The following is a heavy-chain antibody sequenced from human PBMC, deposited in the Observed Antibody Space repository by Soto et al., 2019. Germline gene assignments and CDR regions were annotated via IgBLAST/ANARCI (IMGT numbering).Heavy chain of an antibody. Sequence: PSETLSLTCTVSGGSISSYYWSWIRQPPGKGLEWIGYIYYSGSTNCNPSLKSRVTISVDTSKNQFSLKLSSVTAADTAVYYCARERYSSSWYDAFDIWGQGTMVTVSS. D-gene: IGHD6-13*01. J-gene: IGHJ3*02. V-gene: IGHV4-59*01. CDR3: ARERYSSSWYDAFDI. CDR1: GGSISSYY. CDR2: IYYSGST.